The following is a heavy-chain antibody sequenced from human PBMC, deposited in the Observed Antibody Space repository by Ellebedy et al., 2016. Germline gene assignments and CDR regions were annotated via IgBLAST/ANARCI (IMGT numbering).Heavy chain of an antibody. CDR2: IYYSGST. CDR3: ARETDIVATTPYFDY. D-gene: IGHD5-12*01. CDR1: GGSISSSSYY. Sequence: SETLSLXXTVSGGSISSSSYYWGWIRQPPGKGLEWIGSIYYSGSTYYNPSLKSRVTISVDTSKNQFSLKLSSVTAADTAVYYCARETDIVATTPYFDYWGQGTLVTVSS. V-gene: IGHV4-39*07. J-gene: IGHJ4*02.